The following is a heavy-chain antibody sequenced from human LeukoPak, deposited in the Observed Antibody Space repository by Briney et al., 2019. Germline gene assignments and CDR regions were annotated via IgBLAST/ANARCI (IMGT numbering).Heavy chain of an antibody. CDR1: GFTVNNNY. V-gene: IGHV3-53*01. Sequence: TGGSLRLSCAASGFTVNNNYMIWVRQAPGKGLEWVSVIYDDETTYYADSVKGRFGISRDNSKNTLYLQMDTLRAEDTAVYYCARREINGYYLSWGQGTLVTVSS. CDR3: ARREINGYYLS. CDR2: IYDDETT. D-gene: IGHD3-22*01. J-gene: IGHJ5*02.